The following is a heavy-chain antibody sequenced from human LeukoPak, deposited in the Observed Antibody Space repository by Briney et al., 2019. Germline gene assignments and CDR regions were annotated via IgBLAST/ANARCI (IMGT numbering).Heavy chain of an antibody. CDR1: GYTFTSYY. CDR2: INPNSGGT. Sequence: GASVKVSCKASGYTFTSYYMHWVRQAPGQGLEWMGWINPNSGGTNYAQKFQGRVTMTRDTSISTAYMELSRLRSDDTAVYYCARGCQYQLLIFLYYYMDVWGKGTTVTISS. J-gene: IGHJ6*03. D-gene: IGHD2-2*01. CDR3: ARGCQYQLLIFLYYYMDV. V-gene: IGHV1-2*02.